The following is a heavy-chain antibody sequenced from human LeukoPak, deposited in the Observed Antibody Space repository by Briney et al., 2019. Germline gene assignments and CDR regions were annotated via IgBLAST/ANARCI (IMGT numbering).Heavy chain of an antibody. CDR1: GGSFSGYY. CDR2: INHSGSA. Sequence: PSESLSLTCAVSGGSFSGYYWTWIRQPPGKGLEWIGEINHSGSANYNPSLMSRVTISLDTSKNHFSLNLSSVTAADTAVYYCARGQGTVTTHWGQGTLVTVSS. D-gene: IGHD4-11*01. CDR3: ARGQGTVTTH. V-gene: IGHV4-34*01. J-gene: IGHJ4*02.